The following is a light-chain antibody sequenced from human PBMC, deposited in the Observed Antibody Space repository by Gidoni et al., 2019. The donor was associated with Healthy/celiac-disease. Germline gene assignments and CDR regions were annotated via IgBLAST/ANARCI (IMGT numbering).Light chain of an antibody. CDR2: EVS. V-gene: IGLV2-14*01. CDR1: SSYVGGYNY. Sequence: QSALTQPASVSGSPGQSITISCTGPSSYVGGYNYVSWYQQHPGKAPKLMIYEVSNRPSGVPDRFSGSKSGNTASLTISGLQAEDEADYYCSSYTSSSPWVFGGGTKLTVL. CDR3: SSYTSSSPWV. J-gene: IGLJ3*02.